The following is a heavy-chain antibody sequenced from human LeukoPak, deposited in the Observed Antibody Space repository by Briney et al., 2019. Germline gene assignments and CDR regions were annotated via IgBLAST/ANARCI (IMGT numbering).Heavy chain of an antibody. CDR2: IKQDGSEK. J-gene: IGHJ6*03. D-gene: IGHD6-13*01. Sequence: PGGSLRLSCAASGFTFSSYGMSWVRQAPGKGLEWAANIKQDGSEKYYVDSVKGRFTISRDNAKNSLYLQMNSLRAEDTAVYYCARVAAAGIYYYYYMDVWGKGTTVTVSS. CDR1: GFTFSSYG. V-gene: IGHV3-7*01. CDR3: ARVAAAGIYYYYYMDV.